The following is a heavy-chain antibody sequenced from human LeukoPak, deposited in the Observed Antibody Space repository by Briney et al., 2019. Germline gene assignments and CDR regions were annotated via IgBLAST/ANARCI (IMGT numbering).Heavy chain of an antibody. Sequence: GSLRLSCAASGFTFSDYYMSWIRQAPGKGLEWVSYISSSGSTIYYADSVKGRFTISRDNAKNSLYLQMNSLRAEDAAVYYCATYEGDYDILTGYSPLREYYFDYWGQGTLVTVSS. CDR2: ISSSGSTI. J-gene: IGHJ4*02. CDR3: ATYEGDYDILTGYSPLREYYFDY. V-gene: IGHV3-11*01. CDR1: GFTFSDYY. D-gene: IGHD3-9*01.